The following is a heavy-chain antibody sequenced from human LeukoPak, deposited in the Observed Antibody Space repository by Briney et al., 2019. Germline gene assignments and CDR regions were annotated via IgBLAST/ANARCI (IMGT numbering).Heavy chain of an antibody. CDR1: GFTFTSYA. J-gene: IGHJ4*02. CDR2: INNNGGTT. Sequence: GGSLRLSCSASGFTFTSYAMHWVRQAPGKGLQYVSAINNNGGTTFYADSVKGRFTISRDSSKNTLYLQMSSLRAEDTAVYYCVKVGTSGWPGPYYFDCWGQGTLVTVSS. CDR3: VKVGTSGWPGPYYFDC. D-gene: IGHD6-19*01. V-gene: IGHV3-64D*06.